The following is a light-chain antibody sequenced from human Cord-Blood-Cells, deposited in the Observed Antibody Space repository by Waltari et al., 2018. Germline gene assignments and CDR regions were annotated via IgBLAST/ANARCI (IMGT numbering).Light chain of an antibody. CDR3: QQYNNWPWT. CDR1: QSVSSN. J-gene: IGKJ1*01. V-gene: IGKV3-15*01. CDR2: GAS. Sequence: EIVMTQSPATLSVSPGERATLSCRASQSVSSNLAWYQQKPGQAPRLLIYGASTRDTGNPARFSGSGSGTEFTLTISSLQSEDFAVYYCQQYNNWPWTFGQGTKVEIK.